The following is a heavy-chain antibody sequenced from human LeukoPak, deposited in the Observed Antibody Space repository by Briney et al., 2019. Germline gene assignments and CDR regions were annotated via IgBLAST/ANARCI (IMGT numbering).Heavy chain of an antibody. CDR3: AKDTLLYDSSGYYTFDY. Sequence: PGGSLRLSCAASGFTFSSYAMSGVRQAPGKGLEWVSAISGSGGSTYYADSVKGRFTISRDNSKNTLYLQMNSLRAEDTAVYYCAKDTLLYDSSGYYTFDYWGQGTLVTVSS. CDR2: ISGSGGST. CDR1: GFTFSSYA. V-gene: IGHV3-23*01. J-gene: IGHJ4*02. D-gene: IGHD3-22*01.